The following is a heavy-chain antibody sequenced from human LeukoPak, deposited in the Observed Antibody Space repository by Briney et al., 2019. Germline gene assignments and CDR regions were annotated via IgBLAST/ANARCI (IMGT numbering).Heavy chain of an antibody. V-gene: IGHV3-74*03. J-gene: IGHJ4*02. D-gene: IGHD6-6*01. CDR1: GFTFRNHW. CDR2: ISSDGSST. CDR3: ARDQRVTGRPDIDY. Sequence: GGSLRLSCAASGFTFRNHWMHWDRQTPGKGLVWVSRISSDGSSTTYADSVKGRFTISRDSAKNTLYLQMNNLRAEDTAMYYCARDQRVTGRPDIDYWGQGTLVIVSS.